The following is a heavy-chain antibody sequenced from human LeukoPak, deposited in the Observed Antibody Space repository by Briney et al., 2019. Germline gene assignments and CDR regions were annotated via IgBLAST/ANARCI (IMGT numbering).Heavy chain of an antibody. CDR2: ISGSGGST. D-gene: IGHD1-26*01. CDR3: AKDRGLVGSTPSNFDY. J-gene: IGHJ4*02. Sequence: GGSLRLSCAASGFSFSTYSMIWVRQAPGKGLEWVSGISGSGGSTYSADSVKGRFTISRDNSKKTVYLQMNSLRAEDTAVYYCAKDRGLVGSTPSNFDYWGQGTLVTVSS. V-gene: IGHV3-23*01. CDR1: GFSFSTYS.